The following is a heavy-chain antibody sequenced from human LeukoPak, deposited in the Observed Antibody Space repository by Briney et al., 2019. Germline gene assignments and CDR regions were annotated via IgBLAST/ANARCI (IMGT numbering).Heavy chain of an antibody. CDR1: GFIFSNYD. D-gene: IGHD3-10*02. J-gene: IGHJ6*04. V-gene: IGHV3-13*01. CDR3: AELGITMIGGV. Sequence: GGSLRLSCTTSGFIFSNYDMHWVRQARGKGLEWLSSIGKVGETYYEGSVKGRFTISRENAKNSVYLQMNSLRAEDTAVYYCAELGITMIGGVWGKGTTVTISS. CDR2: IGKVGET.